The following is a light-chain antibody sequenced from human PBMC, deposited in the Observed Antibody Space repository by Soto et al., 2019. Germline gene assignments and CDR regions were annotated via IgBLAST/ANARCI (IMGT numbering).Light chain of an antibody. CDR2: GAS. J-gene: IGKJ1*01. CDR1: QSVSSN. V-gene: IGKV3-15*01. Sequence: EIVMTQSPATLSVSPGERATLSCRASQSVSSNLAWYQHKPGQAPRLLIYGASTRATGIPARFSGSGSGTEFTLTISSLQSEEFAVYYCQQYNNWLWTFGQGTKVEI. CDR3: QQYNNWLWT.